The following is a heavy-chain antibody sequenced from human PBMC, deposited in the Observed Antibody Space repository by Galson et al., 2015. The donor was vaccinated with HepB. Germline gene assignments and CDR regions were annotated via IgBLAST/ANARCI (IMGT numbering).Heavy chain of an antibody. V-gene: IGHV3-30*04. CDR3: ARDRVPVEMATILGY. Sequence: SLRLSCAASGFTFSSYAMHWVRQAPGKGLEWVAVISYDGSNKDYADSVKGRFTTSRDNSKNTLYLQMNSLRAEDTAVYYCARDRVPVEMATILGYWGQGTLVTVSS. CDR1: GFTFSSYA. CDR2: ISYDGSNK. J-gene: IGHJ4*02. D-gene: IGHD5-24*01.